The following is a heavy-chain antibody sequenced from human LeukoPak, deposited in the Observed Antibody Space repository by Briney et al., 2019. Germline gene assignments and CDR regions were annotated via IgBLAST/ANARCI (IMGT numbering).Heavy chain of an antibody. Sequence: GGSLILSCAASGFTFSSYGMHWVRQAPGKGLEWVAVISYDGSNKYYADSVKGRFTISRDNSKNTLYLQMNSLRAEDTAVYYCARSQIKNYYGSGSVDYWGQGTLVTVSS. V-gene: IGHV3-30*03. D-gene: IGHD3-10*01. CDR1: GFTFSSYG. CDR3: ARSQIKNYYGSGSVDY. J-gene: IGHJ4*02. CDR2: ISYDGSNK.